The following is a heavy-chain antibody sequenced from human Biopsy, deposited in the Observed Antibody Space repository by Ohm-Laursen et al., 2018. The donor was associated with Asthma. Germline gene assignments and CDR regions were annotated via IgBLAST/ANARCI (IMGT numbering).Heavy chain of an antibody. CDR1: GFTFSNYV. D-gene: IGHD3-3*02. Sequence: SLRLSCSASGFTFSNYVMSWVRQVPGKGLEWVANIKHDGTEKNHVDSLKGRFTISRDNAKNSLYLQMNSLRAEDTAAYYCARTFHFWSPYHAEHYQLWGQGTLVTVPS. J-gene: IGHJ1*01. CDR2: IKHDGTEK. V-gene: IGHV3-7*01. CDR3: ARTFHFWSPYHAEHYQL.